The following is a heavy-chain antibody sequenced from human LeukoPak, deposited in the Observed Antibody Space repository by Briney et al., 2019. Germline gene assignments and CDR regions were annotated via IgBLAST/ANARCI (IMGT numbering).Heavy chain of an antibody. CDR3: AREFDAFDI. CDR1: GFTFSSYG. CDR2: IKQDGSEK. V-gene: IGHV3-7*01. J-gene: IGHJ3*02. Sequence: PGGSLRLSCAASGFTFSSYGMSWVRQAPGKGLEWVANIKQDGSEKYYVDSVKGRFTISRDNAKNSLYLQMNSLRAEDTAVYYCAREFDAFDIWGQGTMVTVSS.